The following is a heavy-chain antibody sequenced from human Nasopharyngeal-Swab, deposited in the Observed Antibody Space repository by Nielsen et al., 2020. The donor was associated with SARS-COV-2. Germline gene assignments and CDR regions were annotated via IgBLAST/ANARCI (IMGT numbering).Heavy chain of an antibody. V-gene: IGHV1-3*01. J-gene: IGHJ4*02. D-gene: IGHD5/OR15-5a*01. CDR2: INAGNGNT. CDR3: ARDRGIYEYYFDY. Sequence: WVRQAPGQRLEWMGWINAGNGNTKYSQKFQGRVTITRDTSASTAYMEPSSLRSEDTAVYYCARDRGIYEYYFDYWGQGTLVPSPQ.